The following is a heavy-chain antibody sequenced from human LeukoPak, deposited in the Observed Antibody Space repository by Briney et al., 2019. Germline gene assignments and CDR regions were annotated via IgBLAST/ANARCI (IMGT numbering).Heavy chain of an antibody. CDR1: GFTFNSYN. CDR3: ARGYYYGLDV. J-gene: IGHJ6*04. V-gene: IGHV3-21*01. D-gene: IGHD1-14*01. CDR2: ISSSSTYI. Sequence: EGSLRLSCAAFGFTFNSYNMNWVRQAPGKGLEWVSSISSSSTYIYYADSVKGRFTISRDNAENSLYLQMNSLRAEDTAVYYCARGYYYGLDVWGKGTTVIVSS.